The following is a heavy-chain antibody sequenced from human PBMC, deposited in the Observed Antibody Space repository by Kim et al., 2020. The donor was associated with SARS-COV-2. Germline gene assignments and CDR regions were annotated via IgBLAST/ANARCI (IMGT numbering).Heavy chain of an antibody. Sequence: GGSLRLSCSASGFTFDDYGMSWVRQAPGKGLAWVSGINWNGGSTGYADSVKGRFTISRDNAKNSLYLQMNSLRAEDTALYYCARAPRHCSSTSCLDYWGQGTLVTVSS. CDR2: INWNGGST. CDR3: ARAPRHCSSTSCLDY. J-gene: IGHJ4*02. D-gene: IGHD2-2*01. V-gene: IGHV3-20*04. CDR1: GFTFDDYG.